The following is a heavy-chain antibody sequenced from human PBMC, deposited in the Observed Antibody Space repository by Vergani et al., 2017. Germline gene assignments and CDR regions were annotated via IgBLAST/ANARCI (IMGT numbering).Heavy chain of an antibody. CDR3: ARGGYSYGVYYYYYYMAV. J-gene: IGHJ6*03. V-gene: IGHV1-69*01. Sequence: QVQLVQSGAEVKKPGSSVKVSCKASGGTFSSYAISWVRQAPGQGLEWMGGIIPIFGTANYAQKFQDRVTITADESTSTAYMELSSLRSEDTAVYYCARGGYSYGVYYYYYYMAVWGKGTTVTVSS. CDR1: GGTFSSYA. CDR2: IIPIFGTA. D-gene: IGHD5-18*01.